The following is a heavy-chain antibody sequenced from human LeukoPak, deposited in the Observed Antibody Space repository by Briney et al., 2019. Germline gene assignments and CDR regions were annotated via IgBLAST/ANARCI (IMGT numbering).Heavy chain of an antibody. CDR1: GFTFSSYG. D-gene: IGHD6-13*01. Sequence: SGGSLRLSCAASGFTFSSYGMHWVRQAPGKGLEWVAVIWYDGSNKYYADSVKGRFTISRDNSKNTLYLQMNSLRAEDTAVYYCARGEVAAPPDYYYGMDVWGQGTTVTVSS. CDR2: IWYDGSNK. J-gene: IGHJ6*02. V-gene: IGHV3-33*01. CDR3: ARGEVAAPPDYYYGMDV.